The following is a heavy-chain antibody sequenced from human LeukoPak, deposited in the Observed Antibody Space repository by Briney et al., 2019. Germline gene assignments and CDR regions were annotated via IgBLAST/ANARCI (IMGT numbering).Heavy chain of an antibody. CDR2: IKQDGTEK. D-gene: IGHD3-16*01. J-gene: IGHJ4*02. Sequence: GGSLRLSCAASGFTFSTYWMSWVRQAPGKGLEWVANIKQDGTEKYYVDPVKGRFTISRDNAKKSLYLQMNSLRAEDTAVYYCARDRLGAEYDYWGQGTLVSVSS. CDR3: ARDRLGAEYDY. CDR1: GFTFSTYW. V-gene: IGHV3-7*01.